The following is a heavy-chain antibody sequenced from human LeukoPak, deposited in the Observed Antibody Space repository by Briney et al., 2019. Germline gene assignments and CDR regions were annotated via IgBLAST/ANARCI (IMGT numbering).Heavy chain of an antibody. CDR1: GFTFSSYE. V-gene: IGHV3-48*03. CDR3: ARSYIVGASDY. CDR2: ISSSGSTI. D-gene: IGHD1-26*01. J-gene: IGHJ4*02. Sequence: GGSLRLSCAASGFTFSSYEMNWVRQAPGKGLEWVSYISSSGSTIYYADSVKGRFTISRDNAKNSLYLQMNSLRAEDTAVYYCARSYIVGASDYWGQGTLVTVSS.